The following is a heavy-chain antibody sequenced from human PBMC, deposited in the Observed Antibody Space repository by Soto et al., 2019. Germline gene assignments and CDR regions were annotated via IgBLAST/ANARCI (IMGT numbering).Heavy chain of an antibody. J-gene: IGHJ4*02. CDR3: ARTPFSLTLGTVLHYFDS. D-gene: IGHD3-9*01. CDR2: IYYSGTT. V-gene: IGHV4-59*01. Sequence: QVQLQESGPGLVKPSETLSLTCTVSGASIRSTYWSWIRQSPGKGLEWIGYIYYSGTTNYNPSHTNRVTKSEDTSKHQLSLNLTSVTVADAVVYYCARTPFSLTLGTVLHYFDSWGQGTLVTVSS. CDR1: GASIRSTY.